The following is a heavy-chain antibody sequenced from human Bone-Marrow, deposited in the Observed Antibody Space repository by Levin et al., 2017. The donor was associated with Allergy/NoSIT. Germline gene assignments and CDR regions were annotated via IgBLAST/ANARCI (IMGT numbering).Heavy chain of an antibody. D-gene: IGHD1-26*01. J-gene: IGHJ3*02. V-gene: IGHV4-59*01. CDR3: ARVRSGVGSMESAFDI. CDR1: GGSISSYY. CDR2: IYYSGST. Sequence: PSETLSLTCTVSGGSISSYYWSWIRQPPGKGLEWIGYIYYSGSTNYNPSLKSRVTISVDTSKNQFSLKLSSVTAADTAVYYCARVRSGVGSMESAFDIWGQGTMVTVSS.